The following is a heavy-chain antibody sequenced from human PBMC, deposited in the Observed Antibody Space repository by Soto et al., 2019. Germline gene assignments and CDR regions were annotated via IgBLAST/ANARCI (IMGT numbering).Heavy chain of an antibody. J-gene: IGHJ5*02. CDR2: INHSGST. CDR1: GGSFSGYY. D-gene: IGHD3-22*01. V-gene: IGHV4-34*01. CDR3: ARRWTYDSSGYYRAPFDP. Sequence: PSETLSLTCAVYGGSFSGYYWSWIRQPPGKGLEWIGEINHSGSTNYNPSLKSRVTISVDTSKNQFSLKLSSVTAADTAVYYCARRWTYDSSGYYRAPFDPWGHGTLVTVSS.